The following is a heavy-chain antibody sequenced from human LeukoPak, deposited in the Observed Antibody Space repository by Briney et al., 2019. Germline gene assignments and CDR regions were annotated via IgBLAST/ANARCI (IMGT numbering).Heavy chain of an antibody. CDR2: ISGSGGST. CDR1: GFTFSSYA. D-gene: IGHD6-6*01. V-gene: IGHV3-23*01. CDR3: AKDLGVSSSPFDY. Sequence: SGGSLRLSCAASGFTFSSYAMSWVRQAPGKGLEWVSAISGSGGSTYYADSVKGRFTISRDNSKNTLYLQMNSLRAEDTAVYYCAKDLGVSSSPFDYWGQRTLVTVSS. J-gene: IGHJ4*02.